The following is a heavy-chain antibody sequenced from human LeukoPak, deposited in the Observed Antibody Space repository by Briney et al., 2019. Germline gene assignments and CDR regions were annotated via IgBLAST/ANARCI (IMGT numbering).Heavy chain of an antibody. D-gene: IGHD2-2*01. CDR2: IYYSGST. J-gene: IGHJ5*02. CDR3: AIWRGLGYCSSTSCFRFDP. Sequence: TSETLSLTCTVSGGSISSYYWSWIRQPPGKGLEWIGYIYYSGSTNYNPSLKSRVTISVDTSKNQFSLKLSSVTAADTAVYYCAIWRGLGYCSSTSCFRFDPWGQGTLVTVSS. CDR1: GGSISSYY. V-gene: IGHV4-59*01.